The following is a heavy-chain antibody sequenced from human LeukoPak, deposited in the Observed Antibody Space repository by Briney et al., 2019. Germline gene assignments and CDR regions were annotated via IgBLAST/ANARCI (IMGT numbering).Heavy chain of an antibody. D-gene: IGHD6-13*01. CDR2: ISGSGGST. Sequence: GGSLRLSCAASGFTFSSYAMSWVRQAPGKGLEWVSAISGSGGSTYYADSVKGRFTISRDNYKNTLYLQMNSLRAEDTAVYYCAKGKPRIAASRFQYFDYWGQGTLVTVSS. J-gene: IGHJ4*02. CDR1: GFTFSSYA. V-gene: IGHV3-23*01. CDR3: AKGKPRIAASRFQYFDY.